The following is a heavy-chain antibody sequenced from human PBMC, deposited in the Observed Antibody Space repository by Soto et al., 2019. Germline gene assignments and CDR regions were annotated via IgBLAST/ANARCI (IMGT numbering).Heavy chain of an antibody. CDR3: TREGDGSGFFSDF. J-gene: IGHJ4*02. V-gene: IGHV3-48*01. Sequence: GGSLRLSRVASGFTFSDYNMNWVRQVPGKGLEWVSFISGRSNTIYYADSVKGRFTISRDNAKNSLYLLMNSLRAEDTAVYYCTREGDGSGFFSDFWGQGALVTVSS. CDR2: ISGRSNTI. D-gene: IGHD3-22*01. CDR1: GFTFSDYN.